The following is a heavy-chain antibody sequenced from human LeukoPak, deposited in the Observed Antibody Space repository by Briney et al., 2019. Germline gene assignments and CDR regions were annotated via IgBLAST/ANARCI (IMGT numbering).Heavy chain of an antibody. CDR2: MNPNSGNT. D-gene: IGHD3-22*01. V-gene: IGHV1-8*03. J-gene: IGHJ4*02. CDR3: ARGLRYYDSSGYYSDFDY. CDR1: GYTFTSYD. Sequence: GASVKVSCKASGYTFTSYDINWVRQATGQGLEWMGWMNPNSGNTGYAQKFQGRVTITRNTSISTAYMELSSLRSEDTAVYYCARGLRYYDSSGYYSDFDYWGQGTLVTVSS.